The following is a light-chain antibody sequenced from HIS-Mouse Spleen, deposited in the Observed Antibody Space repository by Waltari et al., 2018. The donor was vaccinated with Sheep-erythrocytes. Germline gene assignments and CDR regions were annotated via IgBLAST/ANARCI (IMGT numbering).Light chain of an antibody. CDR2: DVS. V-gene: IGLV2-11*01. J-gene: IGLJ3*02. CDR1: SSDVGGYNY. CDR3: CSYAGSYTWV. Sequence: QSALTQPRSVSGSPGQSVTLSCTGTSSDVGGYNYVSWSQQHPGKAPKLMIYDVSKRPSGVPDRFSGSKSGNTASLTISGLQAEDEADYYCCSYAGSYTWVFGGGTKLTVL.